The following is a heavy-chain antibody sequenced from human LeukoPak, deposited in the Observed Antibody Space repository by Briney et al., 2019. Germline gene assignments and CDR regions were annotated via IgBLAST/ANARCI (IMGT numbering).Heavy chain of an antibody. CDR2: IYPGDSDT. CDR3: ARGALGDSYYYQMDV. Sequence: GESLKISCKASGYTFTSYWIAWVRQMPGKGLEWMGIIYPGDSDTRYSPSFQGQVTFSADKSISTAYVQWSSLKASDTAMYYCARGALGDSYYYQMDVWGKGTTVTVSS. V-gene: IGHV5-51*01. D-gene: IGHD3-16*01. J-gene: IGHJ6*03. CDR1: GYTFTSYW.